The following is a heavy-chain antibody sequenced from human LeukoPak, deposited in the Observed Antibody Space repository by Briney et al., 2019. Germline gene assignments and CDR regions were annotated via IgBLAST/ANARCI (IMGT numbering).Heavy chain of an antibody. CDR1: GYTSTTYG. CDR3: ARALAQGGSFDLYYFDS. CDR2: TYNSYT. J-gene: IGHJ4*02. V-gene: IGHV1-18*01. D-gene: IGHD3-9*01. Sequence: ASVKASCKASGYTSTTYGISWVRQAPGQGLEWMGWTYNSYTHYAQTLRDRLTMTTDTSTSTSYMELRSLRSDDTAVYYCARALAQGGSFDLYYFDSWGQGSLVTVSS.